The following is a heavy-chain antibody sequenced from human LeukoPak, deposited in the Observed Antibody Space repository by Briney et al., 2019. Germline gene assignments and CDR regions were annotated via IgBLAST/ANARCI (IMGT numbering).Heavy chain of an antibody. D-gene: IGHD1-7*01. CDR3: VRSNWTYHY. CDR1: GFTVSSNY. J-gene: IGHJ4*02. V-gene: IGHV3-66*01. Sequence: RGSLRLSCAASGFTVSSNYMSWVRQAPGKGLEWVSVIISGGTTSYAGSVRGRFAISRDNSKNTLYLQMNSLRAEDTAVYYCVRSNWTYHYWGQGTLVTVSS. CDR2: IISGGTT.